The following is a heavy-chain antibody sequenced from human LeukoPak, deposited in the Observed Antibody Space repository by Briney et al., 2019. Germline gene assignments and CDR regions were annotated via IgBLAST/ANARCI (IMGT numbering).Heavy chain of an antibody. D-gene: IGHD6-19*01. CDR3: ARALRLSGWYPWFDP. J-gene: IGHJ5*02. CDR1: GYSISSGYY. V-gene: IGHV4-38-2*01. CDR2: IYHSGST. Sequence: SETLSLTCAVSGYSISSGYYWGWIRQPPGKGLEWIGSIYHSGSTYYNPSLKSRVTISVDTSKIQFSLKLSSVTAADTAVYYCARALRLSGWYPWFDPWGQGTLVTVSS.